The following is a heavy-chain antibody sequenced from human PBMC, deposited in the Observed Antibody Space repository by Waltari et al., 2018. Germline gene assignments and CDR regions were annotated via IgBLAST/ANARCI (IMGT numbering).Heavy chain of an antibody. D-gene: IGHD3-10*01. CDR3: AIRTFDSGTYSHPYYFDS. Sequence: QVQLQQWGAGLLKPSETLSLTCAVYSGSFSGYWWTWLPQPPGKGLAWIGEINHGGSTNYNPSLKSRVALLVDTSKSHLSLELTSVTAADTAVYYCAIRTFDSGTYSHPYYFDSWGQGTLVTVSS. J-gene: IGHJ4*02. CDR2: INHGGST. V-gene: IGHV4-34*01. CDR1: SGSFSGYW.